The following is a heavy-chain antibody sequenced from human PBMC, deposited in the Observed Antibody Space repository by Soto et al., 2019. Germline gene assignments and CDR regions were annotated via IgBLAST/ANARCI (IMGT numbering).Heavy chain of an antibody. D-gene: IGHD4-4*01. CDR1: GYTFTSYA. V-gene: IGHV1-3*01. CDR3: ASLTSDYYYMDV. Sequence: ASVKVSCKASGYTFTSYAMHWVRQAPGQRLEWMGWINAGNGNTKYSQKFQGRVTITRDTSASTAYMELSSLRSEDTAVYYCASLTSDYYYMDVWGKGTTVTVSS. CDR2: INAGNGNT. J-gene: IGHJ6*03.